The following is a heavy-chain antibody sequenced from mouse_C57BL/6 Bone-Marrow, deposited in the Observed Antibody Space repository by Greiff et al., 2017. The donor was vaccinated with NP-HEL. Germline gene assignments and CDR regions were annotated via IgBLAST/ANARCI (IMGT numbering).Heavy chain of an antibody. CDR3: ARKFVLILYYYGSSYYAMDY. CDR1: GYAFTNYL. CDR2: LNPGGGGT. V-gene: IGHV1-54*01. D-gene: IGHD1-1*01. J-gene: IGHJ4*01. Sequence: QVQLKESGAELVRPGTSVKVSCKASGYAFTNYLIEWVKQRPGQGLEWIGVLNPGGGGTNYNEKFKGKAKLTAAKSSSTAYMQLSSLTSEDSAVYFFARKFVLILYYYGSSYYAMDYWGQGTSVTVSS.